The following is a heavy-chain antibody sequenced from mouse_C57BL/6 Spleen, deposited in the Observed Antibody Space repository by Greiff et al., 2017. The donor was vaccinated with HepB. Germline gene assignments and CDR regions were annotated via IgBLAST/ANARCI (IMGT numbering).Heavy chain of an antibody. CDR2: IWSGGST. V-gene: IGHV2-2*01. J-gene: IGHJ4*01. CDR3: ARKDYGSSHGAMDY. Sequence: VQLVESGPGLVQPSQSLSITCTVSGFSLTSYGVHWVRQSPGKGLEWLGVIWSGGSTDYNAAFISRLSISKDNSKSQVFFKMNSLQADDTAIDYCARKDYGSSHGAMDYWGQGTSVTVSS. D-gene: IGHD1-1*01. CDR1: GFSLTSYG.